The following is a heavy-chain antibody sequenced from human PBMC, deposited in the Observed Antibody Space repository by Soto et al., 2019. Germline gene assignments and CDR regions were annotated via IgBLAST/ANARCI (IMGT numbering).Heavy chain of an antibody. D-gene: IGHD1-26*01. Sequence: QVQLVESGGGLVKPGGSLRLSCAASGFTFSDYYMSWIRQAPGKGLEWVSYISSSSSYTNYADSVKGRFTISRDNAKNSLYLQMNSLRAEDTAVYYCARSRIWEDSGWLINFDYWGQGTLVTVSS. CDR1: GFTFSDYY. CDR2: ISSSSSYT. CDR3: ARSRIWEDSGWLINFDY. J-gene: IGHJ4*02. V-gene: IGHV3-11*06.